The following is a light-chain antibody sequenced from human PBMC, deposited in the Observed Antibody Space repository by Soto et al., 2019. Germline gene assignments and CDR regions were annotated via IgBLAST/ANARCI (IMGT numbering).Light chain of an antibody. V-gene: IGLV2-14*01. J-gene: IGLJ1*01. CDR3: FPYTSSGTYV. CDR2: EVS. CDR1: SSDVGNYKY. Sequence: QSALTQPASVSGSPGQSITISCTGTSSDVGNYKYVSWYQQHPGKAPKLMIYEVSNRPSGVSNRFSGSKSGNTASLTTSGLQAEDETDYYCFPYTSSGTYVFGTGTKVTVL.